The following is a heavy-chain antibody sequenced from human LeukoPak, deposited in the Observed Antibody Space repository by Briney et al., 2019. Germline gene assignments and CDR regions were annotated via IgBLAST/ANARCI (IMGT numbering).Heavy chain of an antibody. CDR2: ISGSGATT. CDR1: QFTFHTYL. CDR3: AKDPRALGPYFCDV. J-gene: IGHJ4*02. D-gene: IGHD7-27*01. Sequence: GGSLRLSCAGSQFTFHTYLLSWVRQAPGKGLEWVSSISGSGATTDYADSVKGRFTTSRDNVNKTLYLDMSSLRGEDTAVYFCAKDPRALGPYFCDVWGQGALVTVSS. V-gene: IGHV3-23*01.